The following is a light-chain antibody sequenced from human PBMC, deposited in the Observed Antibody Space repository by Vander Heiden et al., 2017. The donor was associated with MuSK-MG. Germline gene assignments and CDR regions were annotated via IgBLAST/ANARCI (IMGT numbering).Light chain of an antibody. CDR2: KDS. CDR3: QAWDSSTVV. J-gene: IGLJ2*01. CDR1: KLGDKY. Sequence: SSALTQPPSVSVSPGPAASITCSGDKLGDKYACSEQQKPGQSPVLVIYKDSKRPAGSSERFAGCNSGNTATLTIGGTQVMDEADYDCQAWDSSTVVFGGGTKLTVL. V-gene: IGLV3-1*01.